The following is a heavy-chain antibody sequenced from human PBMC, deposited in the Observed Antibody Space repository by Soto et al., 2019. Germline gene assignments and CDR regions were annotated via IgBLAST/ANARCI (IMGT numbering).Heavy chain of an antibody. V-gene: IGHV3-33*01. CDR1: GFTFSSYG. D-gene: IGHD2-15*01. J-gene: IGHJ6*02. CDR3: ARDRFPVVAATPAQYGMDV. Sequence: GSLRLSCAASGFTFSSYGMHWVRQAPGKGLEWVAVIWYDGSNKYYADSVKGRFTISRDNSKNTLYLQMNSLRAEDTAVYYCARDRFPVVAATPAQYGMDVWGQGTTVTVSS. CDR2: IWYDGSNK.